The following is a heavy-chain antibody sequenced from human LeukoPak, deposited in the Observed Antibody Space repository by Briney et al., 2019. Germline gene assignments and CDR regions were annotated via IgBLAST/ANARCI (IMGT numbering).Heavy chain of an antibody. D-gene: IGHD6-13*01. V-gene: IGHV3-23*01. CDR1: GFTFSSYA. J-gene: IGHJ3*02. CDR3: ARVGSSWSPPNDAFDI. CDR2: ITGSGDNT. Sequence: GGSLRLSCAASGFTFSSYAMSWVRQAPGRGLEWVSDITGSGDNTYYADSVKGRFTISRDNSKSTLYLQMNSLRAEDTAVYYCARVGSSWSPPNDAFDIWGQGTMVTVSS.